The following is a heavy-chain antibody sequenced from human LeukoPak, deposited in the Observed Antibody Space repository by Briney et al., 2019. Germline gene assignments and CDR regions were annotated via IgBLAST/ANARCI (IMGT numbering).Heavy chain of an antibody. CDR1: GFTVSSNS. CDR2: IYSDNT. D-gene: IGHD4/OR15-4a*01. V-gene: IGHV3-53*01. CDR3: ARRAGAYSHPYDY. Sequence: GGSLRLACTVSGFTVSSNSMSWVRQAPGKGLEWVSFIYSDNTHYSDSVKGRFTISRDNSKNTLYLQMNSLRAEDTAVYYCARRAGAYSHPYDYWGQGTLVTVSS. J-gene: IGHJ4*02.